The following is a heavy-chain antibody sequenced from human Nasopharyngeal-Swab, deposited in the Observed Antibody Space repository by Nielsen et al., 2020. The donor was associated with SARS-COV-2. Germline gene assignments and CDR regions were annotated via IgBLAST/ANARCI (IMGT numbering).Heavy chain of an antibody. CDR2: LSSSSSYI. J-gene: IGHJ6*02. V-gene: IGHV3-21*01. CDR1: GFTFNTYN. CDR3: ARDGLDYDFWSAYFMDV. D-gene: IGHD3-3*01. Sequence: GGSLRLSCAASGFTFNTYNFNWVRQAQGKGLDGVSSLSSSSSYIYYADSVKGRFTISRDNAKNSLYLQMNSLRAEDTAVYYCARDGLDYDFWSAYFMDVWGQGTTVTVSS.